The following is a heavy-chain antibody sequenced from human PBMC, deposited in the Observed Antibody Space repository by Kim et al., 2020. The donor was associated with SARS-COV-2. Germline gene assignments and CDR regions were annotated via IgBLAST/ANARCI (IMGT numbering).Heavy chain of an antibody. Sequence: GGSLRLSCAGSGFTFSSYAMHWVRQAPGKGLEWVAVTLYDGSNKFYADSVKGRFTISRDNSKNTLYLQMNTLRAEDTAVYFCAKDRRDYGFWDGMDVWGQGTTVTVSS. CDR2: TLYDGSNK. J-gene: IGHJ6*02. CDR3: AKDRRDYGFWDGMDV. V-gene: IGHV3-30*18. CDR1: GFTFSSYA. D-gene: IGHD4-17*01.